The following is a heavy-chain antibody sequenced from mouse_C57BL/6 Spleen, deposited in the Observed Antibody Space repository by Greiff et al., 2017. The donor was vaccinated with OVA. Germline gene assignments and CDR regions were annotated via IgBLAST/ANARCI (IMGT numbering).Heavy chain of an antibody. J-gene: IGHJ4*01. D-gene: IGHD1-1*01. CDR2: IDPNSGGT. CDR3: ARGMPCITTVVAIHYYAMDY. Sequence: VQLQQPGAELVKPGASVKLSCKASGYTFTSYWMHWVKQRPGRGLEWIGRIDPNSGGTKYNEKFKSKATLTVDKPSSTAYMQLSSLTSEDSAVYYCARGMPCITTVVAIHYYAMDYWGQGTSVTVSS. CDR1: GYTFTSYW. V-gene: IGHV1-72*01.